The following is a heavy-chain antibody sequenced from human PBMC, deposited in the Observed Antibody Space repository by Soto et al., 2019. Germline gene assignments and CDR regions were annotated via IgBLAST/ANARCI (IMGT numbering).Heavy chain of an antibody. J-gene: IGHJ4*02. D-gene: IGHD3-22*01. CDR2: IIPIFGTG. CDR1: GGIFSNYV. V-gene: IGHV1-69*01. CDR3: ARRYYNSSGYFEY. Sequence: QVQLVQSGAEVTKPGSSVKVACPASGGIFSNYVLNWVRQAPGQGLAWMGGIIPIFGTGNYAQKFQGRVTITADESTTTASMELRGLRSEDTAVYYCARRYYNSSGYFEYWGQGTLVTVSS.